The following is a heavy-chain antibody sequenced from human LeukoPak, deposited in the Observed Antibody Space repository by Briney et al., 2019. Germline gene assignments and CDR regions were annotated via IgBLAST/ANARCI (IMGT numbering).Heavy chain of an antibody. D-gene: IGHD5-12*01. CDR2: INPSGGST. CDR3: ARDLSGPSAFDI. J-gene: IGHJ3*02. Sequence: ASVKVSCKASGYTFTSYYMHWVRQAPGQGLEWMEIINPSGGSTSYAQKFQGRVTMTRDTSTSTVYMGLSSLRSEDTAVYYCARDLSGPSAFDIWGQGTMVTVSS. V-gene: IGHV1-46*01. CDR1: GYTFTSYY.